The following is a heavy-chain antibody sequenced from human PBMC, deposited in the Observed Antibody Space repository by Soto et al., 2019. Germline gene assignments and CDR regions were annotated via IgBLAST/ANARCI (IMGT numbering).Heavy chain of an antibody. CDR3: AKDLDYDFWSGYGWDY. CDR2: IWFDGGNK. V-gene: IGHV3-33*06. CDR1: GFIFNNYG. D-gene: IGHD3-3*01. J-gene: IGHJ4*02. Sequence: PGGSLRLSCAASGFIFNNYGMDWVRQAPGKGLEWVSVIWFDGGNKYYGDSVKGRFTISRDNSKYTLFLQMNSLRAEDTAVYYCAKDLDYDFWSGYGWDYWGQGTLVTVSS.